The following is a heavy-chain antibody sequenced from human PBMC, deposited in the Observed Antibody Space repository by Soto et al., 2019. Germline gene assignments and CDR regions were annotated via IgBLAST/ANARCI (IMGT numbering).Heavy chain of an antibody. CDR3: ARGTVVAQYYFDY. D-gene: IGHD2-2*01. Sequence: EVQLVESGGGLVQPGGSLRLSCAASGFTVSSNYMSWVRQAPGKGLEWVSVIYSGGSTYYADSVKGRFTISRDNSKTTLYLQMNSLRAEDTAVYYCARGTVVAQYYFDYWGQGTLVTVSS. V-gene: IGHV3-66*01. CDR1: GFTVSSNY. CDR2: IYSGGST. J-gene: IGHJ4*02.